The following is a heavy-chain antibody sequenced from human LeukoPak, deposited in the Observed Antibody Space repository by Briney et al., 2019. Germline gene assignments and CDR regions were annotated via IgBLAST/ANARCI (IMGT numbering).Heavy chain of an antibody. Sequence: GGSLRLSCAAPGFTFSSYWMSWVRQAPGKGLEWVANIKQDGSEKYYVDSVKGRFTISRDNAKSSLYLQMNSLRAEDTAVYYCARVGPYNWNLDAFDIWGQGTMVTVSS. CDR1: GFTFSSYW. CDR3: ARVGPYNWNLDAFDI. V-gene: IGHV3-7*01. D-gene: IGHD1-20*01. CDR2: IKQDGSEK. J-gene: IGHJ3*02.